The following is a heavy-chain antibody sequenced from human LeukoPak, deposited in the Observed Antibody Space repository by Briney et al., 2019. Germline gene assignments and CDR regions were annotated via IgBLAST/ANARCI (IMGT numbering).Heavy chain of an antibody. Sequence: ASVKVSCKASGYTFTTYYIHWVRQAPGQGLEWMGWISPNSGGTNYAQNFQGRVTLTRDTSIATAYMELSRLTSDDPAVYYCARAYDGSGNLDYWGQGTLVTVSS. CDR3: ARAYDGSGNLDY. D-gene: IGHD3-22*01. J-gene: IGHJ4*02. V-gene: IGHV1-2*02. CDR2: ISPNSGGT. CDR1: GYTFTTYY.